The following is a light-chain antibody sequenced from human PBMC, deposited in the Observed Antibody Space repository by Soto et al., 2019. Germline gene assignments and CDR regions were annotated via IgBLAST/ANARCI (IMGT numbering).Light chain of an antibody. V-gene: IGKV3-11*01. CDR1: QTVDNY. J-gene: IGKJ4*01. CDR2: DAS. Sequence: VVLTQSPATLSLSPGERATLSCRASQTVDNYLAWYQQKPGQAPRLLIDDASNRATGIPPRFSGSVSGTDFNLTISSLEPEDFAVYYCQQRRDWALTFGGGTKVE. CDR3: QQRRDWALT.